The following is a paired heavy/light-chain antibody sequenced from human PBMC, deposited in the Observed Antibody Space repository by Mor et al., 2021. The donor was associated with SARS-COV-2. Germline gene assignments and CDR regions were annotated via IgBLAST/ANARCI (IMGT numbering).Light chain of an antibody. CDR3: QQYYNAPRT. Sequence: DIVLTQSPESLAVSLGERATINCKTSQSVLYSSNSKNYLAWYQQKSGQPPNLLIYWASTRESGVPDRFSGSGSGTDFTLTISSLQAEDVAVYYCQQYYNAPRTFGQGTKVEIK. CDR1: QSVLYSSNSKNY. J-gene: IGKJ1*01. V-gene: IGKV4-1*01. CDR2: WAS.
Heavy chain of an antibody. CDR2: INHSGGT. CDR3: ARWRNYDILTGYYNRYNNRGADYYFGMDV. J-gene: IGHJ6*02. Sequence: QVQLQQWGAGLLKPSETLSLTCTVYRGSFNDYYWTWVRQPPGKGLEWLGEINHSGGTHYNPSLKSRVTISIDTAKNQFSLKLSSVTAADTAVYYCARWRNYDILTGYYNRYNNRGADYYFGMDVWGRGTTVTVSS. CDR1: RGSFNDYY. V-gene: IGHV4-34*01. D-gene: IGHD3-9*01.